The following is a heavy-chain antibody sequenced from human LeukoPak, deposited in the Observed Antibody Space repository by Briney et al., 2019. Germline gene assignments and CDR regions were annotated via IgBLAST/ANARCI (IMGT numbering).Heavy chain of an antibody. CDR2: IYYSGST. D-gene: IGHD3-10*02. CDR1: GGSISSSSYY. J-gene: IGHJ4*02. V-gene: IGHV4-39*01. Sequence: SSETLSLTCTVSGGSISSSSYYWGWIRQPPGKGLEWIGSIYYSGSTYYNPSLKSRVTISVDTSKNQFSLKLSSVTAADTAVYYCARLGDRLFGEFWFVVWGQGTLVTVSS. CDR3: ARLGDRLFGEFWFVV.